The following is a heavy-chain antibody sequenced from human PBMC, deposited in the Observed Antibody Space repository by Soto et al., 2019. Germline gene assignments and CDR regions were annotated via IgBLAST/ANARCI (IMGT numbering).Heavy chain of an antibody. CDR1: GGSISSGGYY. J-gene: IGHJ4*02. CDR2: IYYSGST. CDR3: ARVSRSPKPYCSSTSCYGDFDY. Sequence: SETLSLTCTVSGGSISSGGYYWSWIRQHPGKGLEWIGYIYYSGSTSYNPSLKSRVTISVDTSKNQFSLKLSSVTAADTAVYYCARVSRSPKPYCSSTSCYGDFDYWGQGTLVTVSS. V-gene: IGHV4-31*03. D-gene: IGHD2-2*01.